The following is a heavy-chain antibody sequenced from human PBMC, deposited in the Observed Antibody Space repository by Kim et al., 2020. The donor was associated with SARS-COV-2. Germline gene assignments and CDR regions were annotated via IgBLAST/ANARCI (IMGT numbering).Heavy chain of an antibody. CDR2: IKSKTDGGTT. D-gene: IGHD3-10*02. J-gene: IGHJ6*02. V-gene: IGHV3-15*01. CDR3: TTEYVFSGLYYYYYGMDV. CDR1: GFTFSNAW. Sequence: GGSLRLSCAASGFTFSNAWMSWVRQAPGKGLEWVGRIKSKTDGGTTDYAAPVKGRFTISRDDSKNTLYLQMNSLKTEDTAVYYCTTEYVFSGLYYYYYGMDVWGQGTTVTVSS.